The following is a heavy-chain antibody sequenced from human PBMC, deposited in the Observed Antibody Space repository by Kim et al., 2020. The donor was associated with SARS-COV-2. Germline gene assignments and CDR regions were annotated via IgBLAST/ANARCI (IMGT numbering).Heavy chain of an antibody. D-gene: IGHD2-15*01. CDR1: GYTLTELS. Sequence: ASVKVSCKVSGYTLTELSMHWVRQAPGKGLEWMGGFDPEDGETIYAQKFQGRVTMTEDTSTDTAYMELSSLRSEDTAVYYCATGRLHCSGGSCHSRFDYWGQGTLVTVSS. J-gene: IGHJ4*02. CDR2: FDPEDGET. V-gene: IGHV1-24*01. CDR3: ATGRLHCSGGSCHSRFDY.